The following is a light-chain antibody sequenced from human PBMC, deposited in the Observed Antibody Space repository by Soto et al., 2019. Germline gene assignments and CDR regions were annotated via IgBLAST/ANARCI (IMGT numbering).Light chain of an antibody. V-gene: IGKV3-15*01. CDR1: QSVGSN. J-gene: IGKJ2*01. Sequence: EMVMTQSPATLSVSPGDGATLSCRASQSVGSNLAWFQQKPGQAPRLLIYGASTMATGIPARFSGSGSGTEFTLTISSLQSEDFAFYYCQQYYNWPRTFGQGTKLEIK. CDR3: QQYYNWPRT. CDR2: GAS.